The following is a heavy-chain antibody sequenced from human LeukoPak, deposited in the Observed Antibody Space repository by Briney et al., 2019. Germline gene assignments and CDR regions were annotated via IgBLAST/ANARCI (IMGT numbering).Heavy chain of an antibody. CDR2: IIPILGIA. Sequence: VKVSCNAFEGTVRSYAISWVRQAPGHGVEGLGGIIPILGIANYAQKFQGRVTITADKSTSTAYMQLSSLRAEDTAVYYCARGEAEWELESGVAFDIWGQGTMVTVSS. V-gene: IGHV1-69*10. D-gene: IGHD1-26*01. CDR3: ARGEAEWELESGVAFDI. J-gene: IGHJ3*02. CDR1: EGTVRSYA.